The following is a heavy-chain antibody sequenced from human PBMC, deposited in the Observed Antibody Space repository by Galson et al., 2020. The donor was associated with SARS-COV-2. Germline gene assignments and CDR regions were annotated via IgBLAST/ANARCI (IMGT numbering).Heavy chain of an antibody. V-gene: IGHV3-30-3*01. D-gene: IGHD1-1*01. CDR3: ARDFAAVATTEGYWFDP. CDR1: GFTFRSYA. Sequence: GESLKISCAASGFTFRSYAMYWVRQAPGKGLEWVAVISYDGSNKYYADSVKGRFTISRDNSKNTLYLQMNSLRAEDTAVYYCARDFAAVATTEGYWFDPWGQGTLVTVSS. CDR2: ISYDGSNK. J-gene: IGHJ5*02.